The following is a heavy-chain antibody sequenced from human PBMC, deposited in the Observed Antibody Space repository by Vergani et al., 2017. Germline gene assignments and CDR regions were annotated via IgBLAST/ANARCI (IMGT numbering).Heavy chain of an antibody. Sequence: QVQLQESGPGLVKPSETLSLTCTVSGYSISSGYYWGWIRQPPGKGLEWIGRIYHSGSTYYNPSLKSRVTIAVDTSKNQFSLKMSSVTAADTAVYYCAREVRSGVYSGGPERWFDPWGQGTLVTVSS. J-gene: IGHJ5*02. CDR1: GYSISSGYY. V-gene: IGHV4-38-2*02. CDR3: AREVRSGVYSGGPERWFDP. CDR2: IYHSGST. D-gene: IGHD1-26*01.